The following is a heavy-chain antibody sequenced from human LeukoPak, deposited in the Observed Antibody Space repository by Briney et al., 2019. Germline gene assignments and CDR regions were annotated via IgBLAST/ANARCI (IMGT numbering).Heavy chain of an antibody. D-gene: IGHD5-24*01. V-gene: IGHV6-1*01. CDR2: TYYRSKWYN. CDR1: GDSVSSNSAA. J-gene: IGHJ4*02. CDR3: ARGKRDGYNTLDY. Sequence: SQTLSLTCAISGDSVSSNSAAWNWIRQSPSSGLEWLGRTYYRSKWYNDYAVSVKSRITINPDTSKNQFSLQLNSVTPEDTAVCYCARGKRDGYNTLDYWGQGTLVTVSS.